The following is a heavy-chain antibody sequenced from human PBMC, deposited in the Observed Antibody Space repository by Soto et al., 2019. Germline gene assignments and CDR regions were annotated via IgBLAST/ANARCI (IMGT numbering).Heavy chain of an antibody. V-gene: IGHV1-46*01. J-gene: IGHJ4*02. D-gene: IGHD3-22*01. CDR3: VRDRPHYYDSSGYQPDY. CDR1: GYSFINYY. CDR2: IIPNGGST. Sequence: QVQLVQSGAEVKKPGASVKVSCKASGYSFINYYMHWVRQAPGQGLEWMGVIIPNGGSTTYAQNFQGRVTMTRDTSTSTVYMELSSLRSEDTAVYYCVRDRPHYYDSSGYQPDYWGQGTLVTVSS.